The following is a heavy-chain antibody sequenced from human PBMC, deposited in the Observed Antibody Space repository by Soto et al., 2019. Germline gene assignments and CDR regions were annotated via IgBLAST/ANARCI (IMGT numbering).Heavy chain of an antibody. CDR1: GYTFTSYG. V-gene: IGHV1-18*01. D-gene: IGHD2-15*01. Sequence: ASVKVSCKASGYTFTSYGISWVRQAPGQGLEWMGWISAYNGNTNYAQKLQGRVTMTTDTSTSTAYMELRSLRSDDTAVYYCARDCSGGSYYYYYYGMDVWGQGTTVTVSS. CDR2: ISAYNGNT. J-gene: IGHJ6*02. CDR3: ARDCSGGSYYYYYYGMDV.